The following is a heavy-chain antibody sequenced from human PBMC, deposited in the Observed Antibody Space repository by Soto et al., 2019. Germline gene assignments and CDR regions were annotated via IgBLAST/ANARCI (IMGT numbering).Heavy chain of an antibody. V-gene: IGHV4-30-2*01. CDR3: ARVGGINWFDP. CDR1: GGSISSGGYS. Sequence: SETLSLTCAVSGGSISSGGYSWSWIRQPPGKGLEWIGYMYHSGNTYYNPSLKSRVTISIDTSKNQFSLKLSSVTAADTAVYYCARVGGINWFDPWGQGTLVTVSS. J-gene: IGHJ5*02. CDR2: MYHSGNT. D-gene: IGHD3-16*01.